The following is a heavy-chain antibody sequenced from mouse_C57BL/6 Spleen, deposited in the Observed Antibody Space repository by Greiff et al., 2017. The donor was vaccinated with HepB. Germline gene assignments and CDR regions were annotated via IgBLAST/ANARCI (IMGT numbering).Heavy chain of an antibody. CDR2: ISYDGSN. CDR3: ARGRSPNWDGYFDV. CDR1: GYSITSGYY. V-gene: IGHV3-6*01. D-gene: IGHD4-1*01. Sequence: EVHLVESGPGLVKPSQSLSLTCSVTGYSITSGYYWNWIRQFPGNKLEWMGYISYDGSNNYNPSLKNRISITRDTSKNQFFLKLNSVTTEDTATYYCARGRSPNWDGYFDVWGTGTTVTVSS. J-gene: IGHJ1*03.